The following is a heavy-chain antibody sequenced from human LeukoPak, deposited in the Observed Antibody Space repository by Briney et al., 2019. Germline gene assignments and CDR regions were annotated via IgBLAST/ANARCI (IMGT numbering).Heavy chain of an antibody. CDR3: ASSARGGSYYYPLDP. V-gene: IGHV1-2*02. J-gene: IGHJ5*02. CDR2: INPNSGGT. D-gene: IGHD1-26*01. CDR1: GYTFTGYY. Sequence: GASVKVSCKASGYTFTGYYMHWVRQAPGQGLEWMGWINPNSGGTNYAQKFQGRVTMTRDTSISTAYMELSRLRSDDTAVYYCASSARGGSYYYPLDPWGQGTLVTVSS.